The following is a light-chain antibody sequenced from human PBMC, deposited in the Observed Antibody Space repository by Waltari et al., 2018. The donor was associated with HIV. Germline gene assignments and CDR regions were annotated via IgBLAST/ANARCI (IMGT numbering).Light chain of an antibody. CDR3: QQYSITPVT. CDR2: WAS. CDR1: QSVFYSSNNKNY. Sequence: DIVMTQSPDSLAVSLGERATMNCKSSQSVFYSSNNKNYLAWYQQKPGQPPKLLIYWASTRESGVPDRFSGSGSATDFTLTISSLQAEDVAVYYCQQYSITPVTFGQGTKLEIK. J-gene: IGKJ2*01. V-gene: IGKV4-1*01.